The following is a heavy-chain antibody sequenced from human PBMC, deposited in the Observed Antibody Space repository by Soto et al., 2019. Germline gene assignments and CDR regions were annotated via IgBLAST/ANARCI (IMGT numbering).Heavy chain of an antibody. CDR2: IDPSDSYT. CDR3: ARQGSSSSTFSWFDP. Sequence: PGESLKISCKGSGYSFTSYWISWVRQMPGKGLEWMGRIDPSDSYTNYSPSFQGHVTISADKSISTAYLQWISLKASDTAMYYCARQGSSSSTFSWFDPWGQGTLVTVSS. CDR1: GYSFTSYW. V-gene: IGHV5-10-1*01. J-gene: IGHJ5*02. D-gene: IGHD6-6*01.